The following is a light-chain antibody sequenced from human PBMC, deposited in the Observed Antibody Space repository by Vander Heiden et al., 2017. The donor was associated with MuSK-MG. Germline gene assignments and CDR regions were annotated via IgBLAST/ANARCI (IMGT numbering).Light chain of an antibody. CDR2: LGS. CDR3: MQALQSPIT. V-gene: IGKV2-28*01. CDR1: QSLLHSNGYNY. Sequence: IVMTQSPLSLPVTPGEPASISCRSSQSLLHSNGYNYLDWYLQKPGQSPQLLIYLGSNRASGVPDRFSGSGSGTDFTLKISRVEAEDVGVYYCMQALQSPITFGQGTLLEIK. J-gene: IGKJ5*01.